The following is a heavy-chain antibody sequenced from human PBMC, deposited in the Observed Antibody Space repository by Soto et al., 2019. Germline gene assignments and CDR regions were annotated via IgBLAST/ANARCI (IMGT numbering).Heavy chain of an antibody. CDR3: ARDKVVGATGK. J-gene: IGHJ4*02. Sequence: QVQLVQSGAEVKKPGASVKVSCKASGYTFTSYDISWVRQATGQGLEWMGWMNPNSGNTVYAQKFQGRVTMTRNTSISTAYMELSSLRSEDTAVYYSARDKVVGATGKWGQGTLVTVSS. CDR1: GYTFTSYD. D-gene: IGHD1-1*01. V-gene: IGHV1-8*01. CDR2: MNPNSGNT.